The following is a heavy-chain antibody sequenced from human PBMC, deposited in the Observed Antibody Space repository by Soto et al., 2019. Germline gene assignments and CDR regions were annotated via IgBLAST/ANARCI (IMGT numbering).Heavy chain of an antibody. CDR1: GGTFSSYT. CDR3: ERDGGDIVVVVAAPGFPQDALDI. V-gene: IGHV1-69*08. D-gene: IGHD2-15*01. J-gene: IGHJ3*02. CDR2: IIPILGIA. Sequence: QVQLVQSGAEEKKPGSSVKVSCKASGGTFSSYTISWVRQAPGQGLEWMGRIIPILGIANYAQKFQGRVTISADKSTSTAYMELISLRSEDTAVYYCERDGGDIVVVVAAPGFPQDALDIWGQGTMVTVSS.